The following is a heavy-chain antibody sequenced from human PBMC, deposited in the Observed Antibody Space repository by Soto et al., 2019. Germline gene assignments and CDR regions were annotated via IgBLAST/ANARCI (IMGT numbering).Heavy chain of an antibody. V-gene: IGHV3-23*01. D-gene: IGHD3-10*01. CDR1: RFIFSDYA. J-gene: IGHJ4*02. Sequence: GGSLRLSCAASRFIFSDYAMTWVRQTPGKRLEWVSSISGSGGSTYYADSVKGRFTISRDNSKNTLYLQMNSLRAEDTAVYYCAKDFVYYDSGSYYTDEDFWGRGTLVTVS. CDR3: AKDFVYYDSGSYYTDEDF. CDR2: ISGSGGST.